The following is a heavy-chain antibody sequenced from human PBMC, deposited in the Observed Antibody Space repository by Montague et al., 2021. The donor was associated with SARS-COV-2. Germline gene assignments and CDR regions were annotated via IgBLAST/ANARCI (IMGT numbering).Heavy chain of an antibody. CDR2: INHGGST. J-gene: IGHJ6*03. CDR3: ARLRDGVVPSPILGVGPFYSYHYMDV. Sequence: SETLSLTCAVHGSSFSGYYWNWIRQSPGKGLEWIGEINHGGSTKLSPSLKGRLTISTDTSKNQFSLKLTSVAAADTAVYYCARLRDGVVPSPILGVGPFYSYHYMDVWGRGTTVTVSS. CDR1: GSSFSGYY. V-gene: IGHV4-34*01. D-gene: IGHD3-10*01.